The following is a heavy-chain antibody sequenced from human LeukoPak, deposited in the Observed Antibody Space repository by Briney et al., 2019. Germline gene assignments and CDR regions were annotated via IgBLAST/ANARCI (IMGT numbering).Heavy chain of an antibody. CDR2: MSSSDDGR. J-gene: IGHJ4*02. CDR1: EFSVGSNY. D-gene: IGHD2-15*01. V-gene: IGHV3-23*01. Sequence: GSLRLSCAASEFSVGSNYMTWVRQAPGKGLEWVSAMSSSDDGRYYAASVRGRFTISRDTSRSTLYLQMNSLRAEDAAVYYCGKAPVTSCRGAFCYPFDYWGQGTLVTVSS. CDR3: GKAPVTSCRGAFCYPFDY.